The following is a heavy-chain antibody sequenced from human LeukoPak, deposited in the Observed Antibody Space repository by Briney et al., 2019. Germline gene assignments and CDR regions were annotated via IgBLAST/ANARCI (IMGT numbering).Heavy chain of an antibody. CDR1: GFTFSSYW. V-gene: IGHV3-23*01. CDR3: ANRIAVAGTVY. CDR2: ISGSGGST. J-gene: IGHJ4*02. D-gene: IGHD6-19*01. Sequence: GGSLRLSCAASGFTFSSYWMSWVRQAPGKGLEWVSAISGSGGSTYYADSVKGRFTISRDNSKNTLYLQMNSLRAEDTAVYYCANRIAVAGTVYWGQGTLVTVSS.